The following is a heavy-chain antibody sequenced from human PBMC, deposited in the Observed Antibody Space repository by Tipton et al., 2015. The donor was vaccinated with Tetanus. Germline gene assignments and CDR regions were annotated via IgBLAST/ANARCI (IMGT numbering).Heavy chain of an antibody. D-gene: IGHD3-9*01. CDR2: IYYSGST. Sequence: TLSLTCAVYGGSFSGYYWSWIRQPPGKGLEWIGYIYYSGSTYYNPSLKSRVTISVDTSKNQFSLKLSSVTAADTAVYYCARDPGQRYFDWSAYYYYGMDVWGQGTTVTVSS. CDR1: GGSFSGYY. CDR3: ARDPGQRYFDWSAYYYYGMDV. J-gene: IGHJ6*02. V-gene: IGHV4-34*09.